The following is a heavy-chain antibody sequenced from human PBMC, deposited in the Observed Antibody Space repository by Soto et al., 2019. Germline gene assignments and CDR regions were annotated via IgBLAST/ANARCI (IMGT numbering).Heavy chain of an antibody. CDR2: INSDGSST. J-gene: IGHJ4*02. CDR3: AGRGKYYFDS. Sequence: GGSLRLSCAASGFTFSSYWMHWVRQAPGKGLGWVSRINSDGSSTSYADSVKGRFTISRDNAKNTLYLQMNSLRAEDTAVYYCAGRGKYYFDSWGQGTLVTVSS. D-gene: IGHD3-10*01. V-gene: IGHV3-74*01. CDR1: GFTFSSYW.